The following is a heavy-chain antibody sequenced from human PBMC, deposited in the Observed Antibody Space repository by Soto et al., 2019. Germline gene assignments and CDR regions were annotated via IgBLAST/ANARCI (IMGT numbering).Heavy chain of an antibody. CDR1: GYTFTGYY. J-gene: IGHJ6*02. V-gene: IGHV1-2*04. Sequence: ASVKVSCKASGYTFTGYYMHWVRRAPGQGLEWMGWINPNSGGTNYAQKFQGWVTMTRDTSISTAYMELSRLRSDDTAVYYCARKAGELRPSSSGVHYGMDVWGQGTTVTVSS. CDR3: ARKAGELRPSSSGVHYGMDV. CDR2: INPNSGGT. D-gene: IGHD6-6*01.